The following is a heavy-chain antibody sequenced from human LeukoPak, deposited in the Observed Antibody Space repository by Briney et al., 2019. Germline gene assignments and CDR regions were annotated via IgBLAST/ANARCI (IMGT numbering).Heavy chain of an antibody. Sequence: KPSETLSLTCAVSGYSISSGYYWGWIRQPPGKGLEWIGSIYHSGSTYYNPSLKSRVTISVDTSKNQFSLKLSSVTPADTAVYYCARNNRGYSDYWGQGTLVTVSS. CDR2: IYHSGST. V-gene: IGHV4-38-2*01. CDR1: GYSISSGYY. J-gene: IGHJ4*02. D-gene: IGHD3-22*01. CDR3: ARNNRGYSDY.